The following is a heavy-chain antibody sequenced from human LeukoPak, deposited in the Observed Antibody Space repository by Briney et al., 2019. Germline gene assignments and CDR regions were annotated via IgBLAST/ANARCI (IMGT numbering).Heavy chain of an antibody. CDR1: GGSISSSSYY. CDR3: ARQDSYGSTFDY. V-gene: IGHV4-61*05. D-gene: IGHD5-18*01. Sequence: SETLSLTCTVSGGSISSSSYYWSWIRQPPGKGLEWIGYIYYSGSTNYNPSLKSRVTISVDTSKNQFSLKLSSVTAADTAVYYCARQDSYGSTFDYWGQGTLVTVSS. J-gene: IGHJ4*02. CDR2: IYYSGST.